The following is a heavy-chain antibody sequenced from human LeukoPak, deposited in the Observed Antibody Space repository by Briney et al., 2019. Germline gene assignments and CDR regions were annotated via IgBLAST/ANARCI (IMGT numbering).Heavy chain of an antibody. V-gene: IGHV1-69*13. Sequence: SSVDVSGKASERTFSSYAISWGRQAPGQGLEGIEGINPIFGTANYAQEFQGRVKITVDESTSTAYMELSSLRSEDTAVYYCARLSVPDDHNPMYNWFDPWGQGTLVTVSS. J-gene: IGHJ5*02. CDR2: INPIFGTA. CDR1: ERTFSSYA. CDR3: ARLSVPDDHNPMYNWFDP. D-gene: IGHD1-1*01.